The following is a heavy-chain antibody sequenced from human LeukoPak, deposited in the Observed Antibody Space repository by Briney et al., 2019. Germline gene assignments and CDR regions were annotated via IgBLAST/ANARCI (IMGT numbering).Heavy chain of an antibody. Sequence: PSDTLSLTCIISGGSISSSTYYWGWIRQPPGKGLEWIGTLYYSGKTYYNPSLKSRVTISVDTSKNQFSLKLSSVTAADTAVYYCARASGYSYGYLDYYYYMDVWGKGTTVTISS. V-gene: IGHV4-39*07. CDR3: ARASGYSYGYLDYYYYMDV. J-gene: IGHJ6*03. CDR2: LYYSGKT. CDR1: GGSISSSTYY. D-gene: IGHD5-18*01.